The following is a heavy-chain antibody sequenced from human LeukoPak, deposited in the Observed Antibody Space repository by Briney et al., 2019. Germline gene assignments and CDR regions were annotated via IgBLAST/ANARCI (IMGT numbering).Heavy chain of an antibody. CDR3: ARSIDIDC. CDR1: GFTFNNYD. Sequence: PGGSLRLSCAASGFTFNNYDMNWVRQAPGKGLEWVSYISSSSSIIYYADSVKGRFTISRDTAKNSLYLQMNSLRAEDTAVYYCARSIDIDCWGQGTLVTVSS. D-gene: IGHD5-12*01. CDR2: ISSSSSII. V-gene: IGHV3-48*01. J-gene: IGHJ4*02.